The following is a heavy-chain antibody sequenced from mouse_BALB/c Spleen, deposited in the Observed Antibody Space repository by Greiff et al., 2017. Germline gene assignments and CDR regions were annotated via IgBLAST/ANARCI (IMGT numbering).Heavy chain of an antibody. CDR2: IYPGNSDT. CDR3: TRSGNYLYYAMDY. J-gene: IGHJ4*01. D-gene: IGHD2-1*01. Sequence: VQLQQSGTVLARPGASVKMSCKASGYSFTSYWMHWVKQRPGQGLEWIGAIYPGNSDTSYNQKFKGKAKLTAVTSASTAYMELSSLTNEDSAVYYCTRSGNYLYYAMDYWGQGTSVTVSS. V-gene: IGHV1-5*01. CDR1: GYSFTSYW.